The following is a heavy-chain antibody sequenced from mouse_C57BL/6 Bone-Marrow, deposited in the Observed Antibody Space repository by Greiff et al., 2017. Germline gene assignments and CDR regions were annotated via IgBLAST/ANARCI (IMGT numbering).Heavy chain of an antibody. D-gene: IGHD1-1*01. CDR3: ARVLLRVYYAMDY. CDR2: ISAGGSYT. Sequence: EVMLVESGGGLVKPGGSLKLSCAASGFTFSSYAMSWVRQTPGKRLEWVATISAGGSYTNYTDNVKGRFTISIDKAKSNLYLQMSHLKSEDTAMYYCARVLLRVYYAMDYWGQGTSVTVSS. J-gene: IGHJ4*01. V-gene: IGHV5-4*03. CDR1: GFTFSSYA.